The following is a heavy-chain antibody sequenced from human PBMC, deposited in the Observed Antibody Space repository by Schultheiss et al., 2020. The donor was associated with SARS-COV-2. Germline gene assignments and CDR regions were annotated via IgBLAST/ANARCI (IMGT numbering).Heavy chain of an antibody. V-gene: IGHV4-31*03. CDR1: GGSISSGGYY. CDR2: IYYSGST. D-gene: IGHD3-16*01. Sequence: LRLSCTVSGGSISSGGYYWSWIRQHPGKGLEWIGYIYYSGSTYYNPSLKSRVTISVDTSKNQFSLKLSSVTAADTAVYYCARESEGGGGSMDVWGQGTTVTVSS. J-gene: IGHJ6*02. CDR3: ARESEGGGGSMDV.